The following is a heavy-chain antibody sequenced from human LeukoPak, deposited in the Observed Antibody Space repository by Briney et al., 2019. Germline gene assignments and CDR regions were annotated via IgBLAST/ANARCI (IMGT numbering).Heavy chain of an antibody. CDR3: AREFIIASVDTARAAWFDP. Sequence: ASVKVSCKASGYTFSGYYMHWVRQAPGQGLEWMGWINPKSGGTNEAQKFHDRVTMTRDTSIRTAYMEVSRLRSDDTAVYYCAREFIIASVDTARAAWFDPWGQGTLVTVSS. D-gene: IGHD5-18*01. CDR2: INPKSGGT. J-gene: IGHJ5*02. V-gene: IGHV1-2*02. CDR1: GYTFSGYY.